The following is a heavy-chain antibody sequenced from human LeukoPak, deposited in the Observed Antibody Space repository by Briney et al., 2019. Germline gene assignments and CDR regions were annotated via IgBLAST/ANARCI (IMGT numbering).Heavy chain of an antibody. V-gene: IGHV3-23*01. CDR2: ILRSGGNT. CDR3: AKPTAANGYDSSGYY. Sequence: GGSLRLSCAASGFTFSGYAMSWVRQAPGRGLEWVAGILRSGGNTYYADSVKGRFTISRDNSKNTLYLQMNTLRAEDTAVYYCAKPTAANGYDSSGYYWGQGTLVTVSS. CDR1: GFTFSGYA. J-gene: IGHJ4*02. D-gene: IGHD3-22*01.